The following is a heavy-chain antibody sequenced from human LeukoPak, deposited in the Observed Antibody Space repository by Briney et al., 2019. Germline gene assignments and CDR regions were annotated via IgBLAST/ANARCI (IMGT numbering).Heavy chain of an antibody. D-gene: IGHD6-13*01. CDR3: AKGPFIAAAGTEDWFDP. J-gene: IGHJ5*02. Sequence: PGGSLRLSCAASGFTFSSYAMSWVRQAPGKGLEWVSAISGSGGSTYYADSVKGRFTISRDNSKNTLYLQMNSPRAEDTAVYYCAKGPFIAAAGTEDWFDPWGQGTLVTVSS. CDR2: ISGSGGST. V-gene: IGHV3-23*01. CDR1: GFTFSSYA.